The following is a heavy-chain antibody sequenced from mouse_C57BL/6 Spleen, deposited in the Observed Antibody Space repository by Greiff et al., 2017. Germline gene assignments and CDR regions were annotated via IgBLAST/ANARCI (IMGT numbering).Heavy chain of an antibody. V-gene: IGHV1-64*01. D-gene: IGHD1-1*01. CDR3: ASNYGSSFFAY. CDR2: IHPNSGST. Sequence: VQLQQPGAELVKPGASVKLSCKASGYTFTSYWMHWVKQRPGQGLEWIGMIHPNSGSTNYNEKFKSKATLTVDKSSSTAYMQLSSLTSEDSAVYYCASNYGSSFFAYWGQGTLVTVSA. CDR1: GYTFTSYW. J-gene: IGHJ3*01.